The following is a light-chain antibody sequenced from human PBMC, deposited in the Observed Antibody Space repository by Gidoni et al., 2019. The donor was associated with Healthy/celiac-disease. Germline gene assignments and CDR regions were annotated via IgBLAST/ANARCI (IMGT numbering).Light chain of an antibody. J-gene: IGKJ2*01. CDR1: QRVLYSSNNKNY. CDR3: QQYYSTPYT. Sequence: DIVMTQSPDSLAVSRGERATLNCKSSQRVLYSSNNKNYLAWYQRKPGQPPKLLIYWASTRESGVPDRFSGSGSGTDFTLTISSLQAEDVAVYYCQQYYSTPYTFGQGTKLEIK. CDR2: WAS. V-gene: IGKV4-1*01.